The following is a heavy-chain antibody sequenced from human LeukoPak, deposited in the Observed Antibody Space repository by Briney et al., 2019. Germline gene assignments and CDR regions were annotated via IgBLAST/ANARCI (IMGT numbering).Heavy chain of an antibody. D-gene: IGHD4-23*01. J-gene: IGHJ4*02. CDR3: ASEDYGGNSG. V-gene: IGHV3-74*01. Sequence: GGSLRLSCAASVYTFSSYWMHWVRQAPGGGLVWVSRINSDGSITSYADSVKGRFTISRDNAKNALYLRMNSLRAENTAVYYCASEDYGGNSGWGQGTLVTVSS. CDR1: VYTFSSYW. CDR2: INSDGSIT.